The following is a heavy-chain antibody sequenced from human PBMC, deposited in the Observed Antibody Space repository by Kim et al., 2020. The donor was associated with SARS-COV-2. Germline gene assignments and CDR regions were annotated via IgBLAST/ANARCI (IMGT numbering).Heavy chain of an antibody. D-gene: IGHD6-13*01. Sequence: RTYYVDSVRGRFTISRDNSKNTLYLQMNSLRAEDTAVYYCANRKAAAVIYWGQGTLVTVSS. CDR3: ANRKAAAVIY. J-gene: IGHJ4*02. V-gene: IGHV3-23*01. CDR2: RT.